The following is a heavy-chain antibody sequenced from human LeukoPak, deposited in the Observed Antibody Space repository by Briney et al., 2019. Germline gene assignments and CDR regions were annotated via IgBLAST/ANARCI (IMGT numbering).Heavy chain of an antibody. J-gene: IGHJ6*02. Sequence: GGSLRLSCAASGFTFSSYAMSWVRQAPGKGLEWVSAISGSGGSTYYADSVKGRFTISRDNSKNTLYLQMNSLRAEDTAVYYCAKDPRLGYSGGWYYYYYGMDVWGQGTTVTVSS. V-gene: IGHV3-23*01. D-gene: IGHD6-19*01. CDR2: ISGSGGST. CDR1: GFTFSSYA. CDR3: AKDPRLGYSGGWYYYYYGMDV.